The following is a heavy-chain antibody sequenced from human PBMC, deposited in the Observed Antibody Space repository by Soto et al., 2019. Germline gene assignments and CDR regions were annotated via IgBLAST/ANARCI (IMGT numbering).Heavy chain of an antibody. CDR2: ISSSSSTI. Sequence: EVQLVESGGGLVQPGGSLRLSCAASGFTFSSYSMNWVRQAPGKGLEWVSYISSSSSTIYYADSVKGRFTISRDNAKNSLYLQMNSLRDEDTAVYYCARGSPTTRAVAGTFSGYWGQGTLVTVSS. D-gene: IGHD6-19*01. CDR3: ARGSPTTRAVAGTFSGY. CDR1: GFTFSSYS. J-gene: IGHJ4*02. V-gene: IGHV3-48*02.